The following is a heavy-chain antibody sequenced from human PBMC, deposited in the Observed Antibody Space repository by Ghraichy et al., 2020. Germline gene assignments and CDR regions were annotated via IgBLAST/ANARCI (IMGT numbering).Heavy chain of an antibody. V-gene: IGHV3-13*01. CDR2: IGTGGDT. J-gene: IGHJ2*01. Sequence: GESLNISCAASGFTFTSYDFHWVRQATGKGLEWVSAIGTGGDTYYVDSVKGRFTMSRENAKNSVYLQMNSLTAGDTAVYYCTRGGSNWASQSFDLWGRGTLVIVSS. CDR1: GFTFTSYD. CDR3: TRGGSNWASQSFDL. D-gene: IGHD6-13*01.